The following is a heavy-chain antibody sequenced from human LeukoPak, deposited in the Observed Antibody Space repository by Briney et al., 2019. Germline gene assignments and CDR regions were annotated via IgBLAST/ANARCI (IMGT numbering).Heavy chain of an antibody. CDR2: ISYDGRKK. V-gene: IGHV3-30*04. Sequence: GGSLRLSCAASGFTFSSYTMHWGRQAPGKGLQRGAVISYDGRKKYNTDSAKGRVTISRDNSKNTLYRQMNRLRADDSAVDYCAREMSGTSFGYWGQGTLVSVSS. D-gene: IGHD1-1*01. CDR1: GFTFSSYT. CDR3: AREMSGTSFGY. J-gene: IGHJ4*02.